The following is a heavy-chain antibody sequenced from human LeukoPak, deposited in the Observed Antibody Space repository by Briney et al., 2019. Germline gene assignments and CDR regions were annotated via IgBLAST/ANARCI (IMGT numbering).Heavy chain of an antibody. J-gene: IGHJ4*02. D-gene: IGHD3-9*01. CDR2: IYWNDDK. V-gene: IGHV2-5*01. CDR1: GFSLSTSGVG. Sequence: SGPTLVNPTQTLTLTCTFSGFSLSTSGVGVGWIRQPLGKALEWLTLIYWNDDKRYSPSLKSRLTITKDTSKNQVVLTMTNMDPVDTATYYCAHSNVLRYFDWLQIPYYFDYWGQGTLVTVSS. CDR3: AHSNVLRYFDWLQIPYYFDY.